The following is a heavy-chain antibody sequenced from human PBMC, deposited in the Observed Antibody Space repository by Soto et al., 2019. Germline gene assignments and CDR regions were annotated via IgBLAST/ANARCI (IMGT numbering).Heavy chain of an antibody. CDR1: GYKFTSYG. CDR2: ISGFNGNT. V-gene: IGHV1-18*01. Sequence: QVQLVQSGPELKKTGASVTVSCKASGYKFTSYGIIWVRQAPGQGLEWMGWISGFNGNTNYAQNVQGRVAMTTDTSTSTAYMELRSLSSDDTAMYYCARITIYGTYFDYWGQGTLVTVSS. CDR3: ARITIYGTYFDY. J-gene: IGHJ4*02. D-gene: IGHD1-26*01.